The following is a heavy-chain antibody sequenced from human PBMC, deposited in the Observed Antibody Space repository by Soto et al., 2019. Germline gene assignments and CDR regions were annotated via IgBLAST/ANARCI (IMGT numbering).Heavy chain of an antibody. D-gene: IGHD2-15*01. CDR3: ARDRSGYCSGGSCYSGHYGMDV. CDR2: IYYSGST. Sequence: QVQLQESGPGLVKPSQTLSLTCTVSVGSISSGGYYWSWIRQHPGKGLAWIGYIYYSGSTYYNPSLKSRVTISVDTSKNQFSLKLSSVTAADTAVYYGARDRSGYCSGGSCYSGHYGMDVGGQGTTVTVSS. V-gene: IGHV4-31*03. J-gene: IGHJ6*02. CDR1: VGSISSGGYY.